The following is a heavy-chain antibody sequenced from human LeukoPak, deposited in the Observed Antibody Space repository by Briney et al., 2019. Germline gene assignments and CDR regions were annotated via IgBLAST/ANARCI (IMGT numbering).Heavy chain of an antibody. CDR2: IYYSGST. Sequence: SETLSLTCTVSGGSISSSSYYWGWIRQPPGKGLEWIGSIYYSGSTYYNPSLKSRVTISVDTSKNQFSLKLSSVTAADTAVYYCARDSSSGWNPFDYWGQGTLVTVSS. V-gene: IGHV4-39*07. J-gene: IGHJ4*02. CDR1: GGSISSSSYY. CDR3: ARDSSSGWNPFDY. D-gene: IGHD6-19*01.